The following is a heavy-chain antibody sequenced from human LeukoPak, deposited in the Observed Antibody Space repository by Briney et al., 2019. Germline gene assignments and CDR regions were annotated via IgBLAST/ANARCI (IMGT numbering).Heavy chain of an antibody. D-gene: IGHD3-22*01. CDR1: GITLSNYG. J-gene: IGHJ4*02. V-gene: IGHV3-30*06. CDR2: ISYDGSNK. CDR3: ARDQSITMIVVVTNIDY. Sequence: GGSLRLSCAVSGITLSNYGMSWVRQAPGKGLDWVAVISYDGSNKYYADSVKGRFTISRDSSKNTLYLQMNSLRAEDTAVYYCARDQSITMIVVVTNIDYWGQGTLVTVSS.